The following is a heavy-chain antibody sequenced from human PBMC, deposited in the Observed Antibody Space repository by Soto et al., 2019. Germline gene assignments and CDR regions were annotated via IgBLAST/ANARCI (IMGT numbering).Heavy chain of an antibody. D-gene: IGHD2-2*01. V-gene: IGHV4-34*01. Sequence: PSETLSLTCAVYGGSFSGYYWSWIRQPPGKGLEWIGEINHSGSTNYNPSLKSRVTISVDTSKNQFSLKLSSVTAADTAVYYCASSGFQLLSFSYYYYGMDVWGQGTTVTVSS. J-gene: IGHJ6*02. CDR1: GGSFSGYY. CDR3: ASSGFQLLSFSYYYYGMDV. CDR2: INHSGST.